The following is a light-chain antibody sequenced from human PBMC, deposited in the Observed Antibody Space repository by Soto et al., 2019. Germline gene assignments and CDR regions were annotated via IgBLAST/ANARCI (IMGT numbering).Light chain of an antibody. CDR3: QQYNNWLIT. CDR2: GAS. Sequence: EIVMTQSPATLSVSPGERATLSCRASQSVSSNLAWYQQKPGQAPRLLIYGASTRATGIPARFSGSGSGTEFTLTISSLQSEDFAVYYCQQYNNWLITFGPGTKVDLK. J-gene: IGKJ3*01. V-gene: IGKV3-15*01. CDR1: QSVSSN.